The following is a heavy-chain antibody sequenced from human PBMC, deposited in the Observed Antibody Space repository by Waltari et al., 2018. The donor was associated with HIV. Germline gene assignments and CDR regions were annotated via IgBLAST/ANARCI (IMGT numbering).Heavy chain of an antibody. CDR3: ASLYCSGGSCYDY. Sequence: EVQLVESGGGLVQPGGSLRLSCAASGFTFSSYWMTWVRQAPGKGLGWVANIKQDGSEKYDADSGKGRFTISRDNAKNSLYLQMNSLRAEDTAVYYCASLYCSGGSCYDYWGQGTLVTVSS. D-gene: IGHD2-15*01. CDR2: IKQDGSEK. CDR1: GFTFSSYW. J-gene: IGHJ4*02. V-gene: IGHV3-7*01.